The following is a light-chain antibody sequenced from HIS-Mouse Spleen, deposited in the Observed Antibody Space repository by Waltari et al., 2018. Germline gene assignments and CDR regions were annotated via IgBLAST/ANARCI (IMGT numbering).Light chain of an antibody. J-gene: IGLJ2*01. Sequence: QSALTQPPSASGSPGQSVTISCTGTSSDVGGYNYVSWYQQHPGKAPKLMIFEVSKRTSGVPDLFSGSKSGNTASLTVSGLQAEDEADYYCSSYAGSNNFVVFGGGTKLTVL. V-gene: IGLV2-8*01. CDR1: SSDVGGYNY. CDR3: SSYAGSNNFVV. CDR2: EVS.